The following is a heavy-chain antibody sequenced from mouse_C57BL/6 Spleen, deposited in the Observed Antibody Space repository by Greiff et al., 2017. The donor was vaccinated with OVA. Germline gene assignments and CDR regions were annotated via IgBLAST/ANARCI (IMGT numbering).Heavy chain of an antibody. J-gene: IGHJ1*03. CDR3: TGLRYFDV. CDR1: GFTFSNYW. Sequence: EVMLVESGGGLVQPGGSMKLSCVASGFTFSNYWMNWVRQSPEKGLEWVAQIRLKSDNYATHYAESVKGRFTISRDDSKSRVYLQMSNLRAEDTGIYYCTGLRYFDVWGTGTTVTVSS. V-gene: IGHV6-3*01. D-gene: IGHD1-1*01. CDR2: IRLKSDNYAT.